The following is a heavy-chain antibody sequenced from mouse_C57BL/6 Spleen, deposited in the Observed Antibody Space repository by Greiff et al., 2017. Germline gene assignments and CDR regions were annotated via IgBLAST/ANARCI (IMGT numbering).Heavy chain of an antibody. V-gene: IGHV1-61*01. D-gene: IGHD2-4*01. CDR2: IYPSDSET. CDR3: ARRGIYYDYDGFAY. J-gene: IGHJ3*01. Sequence: QVHVKQPGAELVRPGSSVKLSCKASGYTFTSYWMDWVKQRPGQGLEWIGNIYPSDSETHYNQKFKDKATLTVDKSSSTAYMQLSSLTSEDSAVYYCARRGIYYDYDGFAYWGQGTLVTVSA. CDR1: GYTFTSYW.